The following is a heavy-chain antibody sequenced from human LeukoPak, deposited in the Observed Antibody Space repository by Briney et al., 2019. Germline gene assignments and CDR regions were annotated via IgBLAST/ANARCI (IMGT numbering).Heavy chain of an antibody. Sequence: GASVKVSCKASGGTFSSYAISWVRQAPGQGLEWMGGIIPIFGTANYAQKFQGRVTMTRNTSISTAYMELSSLRSEDTAVYYCARGVPRSGYDYVWGSYRYTNDYWGQGTLVTVSS. D-gene: IGHD3-16*02. V-gene: IGHV1-69*05. CDR2: IIPIFGTA. CDR1: GGTFSSYA. CDR3: ARGVPRSGYDYVWGSYRYTNDY. J-gene: IGHJ4*02.